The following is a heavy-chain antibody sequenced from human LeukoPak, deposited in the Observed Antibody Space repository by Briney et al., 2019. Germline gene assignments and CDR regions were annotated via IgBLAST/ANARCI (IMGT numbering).Heavy chain of an antibody. CDR3: AAPSIAASYYYGMDV. J-gene: IGHJ6*02. Sequence: ASVKVSCTASGYTFTSYAMHWVRQAPGQRLEWMGWINAGNGNTKYSQKFQGRVTITRDTSADTAYMELSSLRSEDTAVYYCAAPSIAASYYYGMDVWGQGTTVTVSS. D-gene: IGHD6-6*01. CDR1: GYTFTSYA. CDR2: INAGNGNT. V-gene: IGHV1-3*01.